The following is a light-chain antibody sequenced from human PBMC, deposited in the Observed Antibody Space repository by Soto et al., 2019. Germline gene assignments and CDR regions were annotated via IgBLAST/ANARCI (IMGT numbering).Light chain of an antibody. CDR3: HQSYTYALT. Sequence: DIVLTQSPESLAVSLGERATINCKSSQSVLYSSNKKNYFAWYQQKPGQPPKLLIYWASTRASGVPDRFRGSGSGTECTLTISSLQAEDVAVSYCHQSYTYALTFGGGTRVEIK. CDR2: WAS. CDR1: QSVLYSSNKKNY. V-gene: IGKV4-1*01. J-gene: IGKJ4*01.